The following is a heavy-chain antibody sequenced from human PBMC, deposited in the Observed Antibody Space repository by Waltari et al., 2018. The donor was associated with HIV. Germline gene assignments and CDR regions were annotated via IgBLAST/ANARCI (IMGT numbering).Heavy chain of an antibody. CDR1: GFTFSSHW. J-gene: IGHJ4*02. D-gene: IGHD5-18*01. Sequence: EVQLVESGGGLVQPGGSLRLSCAASGFTFSSHWMSWVRQAPGKGLGWVANIKQDGSAKHYVDSVRCRFSIARDNARNSLYLQMDSLRAEDTAVYHCARGGYSSFDYWGQGTLVTVSS. CDR2: IKQDGSAK. CDR3: ARGGYSSFDY. V-gene: IGHV3-7*01.